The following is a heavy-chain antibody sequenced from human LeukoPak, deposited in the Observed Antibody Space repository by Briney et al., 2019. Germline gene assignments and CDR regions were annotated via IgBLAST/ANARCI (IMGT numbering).Heavy chain of an antibody. D-gene: IGHD2-15*01. CDR2: IYPGDSDT. V-gene: IGHV5-51*01. CDR1: GHIFASYW. CDR3: ARSSYCSGGSCYSDY. J-gene: IGHJ4*02. Sequence: GESLGISCKGSGHIFASYWIAWVRQMPGKGLEWMGIIYPGDSDTRYSPSFQGQVTISADKSISTAYLQWSSLKASDTAMYYCARSSYCSGGSCYSDYWGQGTLVTVSS.